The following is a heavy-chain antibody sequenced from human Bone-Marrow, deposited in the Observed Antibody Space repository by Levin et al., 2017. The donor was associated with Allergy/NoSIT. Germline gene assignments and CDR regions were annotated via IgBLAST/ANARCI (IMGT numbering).Heavy chain of an antibody. CDR1: GYTFTNYD. V-gene: IGHV1-8*01. CDR2: LNPDNGDT. D-gene: IGHD3-10*01. Sequence: GGSLRLSCKASGYTFTNYDINWVRQASGQRLEWMGWLNPDNGDTGYAQKFQGRVTMTRNTSITTVYMELTSLTFEDTAVYYCARDLRDYWGQGTLVTVSS. J-gene: IGHJ4*02. CDR3: ARDLRDY.